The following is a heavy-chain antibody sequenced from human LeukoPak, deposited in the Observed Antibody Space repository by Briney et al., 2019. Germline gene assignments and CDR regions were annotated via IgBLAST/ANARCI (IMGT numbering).Heavy chain of an antibody. Sequence: PGGSLRLSCAASGFTFSTYAMSWVRQAPGKGLEWVSVVSGTGGRTYYADSVKGRFTISRDNSLNTLYLQLKSLGAEDTAVYHCAKDRYTGSTWPFASWGQGTLVTVSS. V-gene: IGHV3-23*01. D-gene: IGHD1-26*01. J-gene: IGHJ5*02. CDR3: AKDRYTGSTWPFAS. CDR1: GFTFSTYA. CDR2: VSGTGGRT.